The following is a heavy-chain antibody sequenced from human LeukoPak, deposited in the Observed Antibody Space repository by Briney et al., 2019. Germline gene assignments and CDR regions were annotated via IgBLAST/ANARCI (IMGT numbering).Heavy chain of an antibody. CDR3: AHTTTTTYGYDF. Sequence: SGPTLVNPTETLTLTCSFSGFSLSTSGVGVGWIRQPPGKALEWLALLYWHDDKRYSPSLKSRLTITKDTSKDRVVLTMTNMDPVDTATYYCAHTTTTTYGYDFWGQGTLVTVSS. V-gene: IGHV2-5*01. D-gene: IGHD5-18*01. J-gene: IGHJ4*02. CDR1: GFSLSTSGVG. CDR2: LYWHDDK.